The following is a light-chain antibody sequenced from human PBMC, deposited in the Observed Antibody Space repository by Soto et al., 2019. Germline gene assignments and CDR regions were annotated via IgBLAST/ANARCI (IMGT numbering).Light chain of an antibody. CDR3: QTWGTGIQVI. Sequence: QLVLTQSPSASASLGASVKLTCTLSSGHSTYAIAWHQQQPEKGPRYLMKLNSDGSHSKGDGIPDRFSGSSSGAERYLTISSLQSEDEAYYYCQTWGTGIQVIFGGGTKLTVL. CDR2: LNSDGSH. J-gene: IGLJ2*01. V-gene: IGLV4-69*01. CDR1: SGHSTYA.